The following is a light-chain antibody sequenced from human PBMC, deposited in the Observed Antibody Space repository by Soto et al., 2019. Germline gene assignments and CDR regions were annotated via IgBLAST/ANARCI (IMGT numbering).Light chain of an antibody. V-gene: IGLV2-23*01. J-gene: IGLJ1*01. CDR1: SSDVGGYNL. Sequence: QSALTQPASVSGSPGQSITISCTGTSSDVGGYNLVSWYQQHPGKAPKPMIYEDNKRPSGVSTRFSGSKSGNTASLTISGLQAEYEADYYCCSYAGSKTYVFGSGTKLTVL. CDR2: EDN. CDR3: CSYAGSKTYV.